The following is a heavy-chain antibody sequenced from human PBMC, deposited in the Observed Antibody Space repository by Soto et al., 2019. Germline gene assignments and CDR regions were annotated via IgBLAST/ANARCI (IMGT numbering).Heavy chain of an antibody. V-gene: IGHV5-51*01. CDR2: IYPGDSDT. D-gene: IGHD6-19*01. CDR3: ARVVAVARDDAFDI. J-gene: IGHJ3*02. Sequence: GESLKISCKGSGYSFTSYCIGWVLQMPGKGLEWMGIIYPGDSDTRYSPSFQGQVTISADKSISTAYLQWSSLKASDTAMYYCARVVAVARDDAFDIWGQGTMVTVSS. CDR1: GYSFTSYC.